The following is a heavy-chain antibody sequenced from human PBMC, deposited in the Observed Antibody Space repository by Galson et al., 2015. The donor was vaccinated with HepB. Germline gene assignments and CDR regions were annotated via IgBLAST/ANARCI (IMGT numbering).Heavy chain of an antibody. V-gene: IGHV3-23*01. J-gene: IGHJ4*02. D-gene: IGHD3-16*02. Sequence: SLRLSCAASGFTFSSYAMSWVRQAPGKGLEWVSAISGSGSSTYYADSVKGRFTISRDNSKNTLYLQMNSLRAEDTAVYYCARVRGYDYVWGSYRFSFDYWGQGTLVTVSS. CDR1: GFTFSSYA. CDR2: ISGSGSST. CDR3: ARVRGYDYVWGSYRFSFDY.